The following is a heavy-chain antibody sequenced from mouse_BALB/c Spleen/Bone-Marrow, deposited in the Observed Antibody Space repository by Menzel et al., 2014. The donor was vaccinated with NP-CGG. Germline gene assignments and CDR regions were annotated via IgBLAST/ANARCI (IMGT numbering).Heavy chain of an antibody. CDR1: GDSITSGY. CDR3: ARGGGTGFDF. D-gene: IGHD3-3*01. V-gene: IGHV3-8*02. CDR2: ISYSGST. Sequence: EVQLQESGPSLVKPSQTLSLTCSVTGDSITSGYWNWIRKFPGNKLEYMGYISYSGSTYYNPSLKSRISITRDTSKNQYYMHVNSVTTEGTATFYCARGGGTGFDFWCHGTTLTISS. J-gene: IGHJ2*01.